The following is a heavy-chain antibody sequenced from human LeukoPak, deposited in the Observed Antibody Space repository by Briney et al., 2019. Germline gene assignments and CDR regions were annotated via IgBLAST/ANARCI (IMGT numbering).Heavy chain of an antibody. CDR3: ARKTGTRGSFDI. CDR1: VVTFSTSA. D-gene: IGHD3-22*01. CDR2: IIPIFDTT. V-gene: IGHV1-69*01. J-gene: IGHJ3*02. Sequence: GSSVKVSCKASVVTFSTSAISWLRQAPGQGFEWVGGIIPIFDTTRYAQKCQCKVTITAAESTTTFYMELSSLRSDDTAMYFCARKTGTRGSFDIWGQGTMVTVSS.